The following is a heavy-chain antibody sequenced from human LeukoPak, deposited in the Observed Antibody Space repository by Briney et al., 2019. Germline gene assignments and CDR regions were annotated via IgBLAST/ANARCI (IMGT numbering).Heavy chain of an antibody. Sequence: PGGSLRLSCAASGFTFSSYSMNWVRQAPGKGLEWVSSISSSSSYIYYADSAKGRFTISRDNSKNTLYLQMNSLRAEDTAVYYCAKWGDYDILTGYYDSDYWGQGTLVTVSS. V-gene: IGHV3-21*04. CDR1: GFTFSSYS. J-gene: IGHJ4*02. D-gene: IGHD3-9*01. CDR3: AKWGDYDILTGYYDSDY. CDR2: ISSSSSYI.